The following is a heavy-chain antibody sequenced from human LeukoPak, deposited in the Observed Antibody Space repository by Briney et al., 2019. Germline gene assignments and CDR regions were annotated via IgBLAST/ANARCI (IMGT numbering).Heavy chain of an antibody. Sequence: PSETLSLTCTVSGGSVSSGRYYWSWIRQPPGKGLERIGYIYYSGSTNYNPSLKSRVTISVDTSKNQFSLKLSSVTAADTAVYYCARDLVGATFGAFDIWGQGTMVTVSS. D-gene: IGHD1-26*01. J-gene: IGHJ3*02. CDR1: GGSVSSGRYY. CDR2: IYYSGST. V-gene: IGHV4-61*01. CDR3: ARDLVGATFGAFDI.